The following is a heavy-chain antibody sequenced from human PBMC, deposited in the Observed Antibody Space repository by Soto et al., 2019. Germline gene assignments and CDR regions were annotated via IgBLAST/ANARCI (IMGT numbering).Heavy chain of an antibody. J-gene: IGHJ6*02. CDR3: ARSYSFAGHRDHSYYGMDV. CDR1: GGSISSYY. V-gene: IGHV4-59*01. D-gene: IGHD2-21*01. Sequence: PSETLSLTCTVSGGSISSYYWSWIRQPPGKGLEWIGYLYYSGSTNYNPSLKSRVTISADTSKNQFSLKLSSVTAADTAIYYCARSYSFAGHRDHSYYGMDVWGQGTTVTVSS. CDR2: LYYSGST.